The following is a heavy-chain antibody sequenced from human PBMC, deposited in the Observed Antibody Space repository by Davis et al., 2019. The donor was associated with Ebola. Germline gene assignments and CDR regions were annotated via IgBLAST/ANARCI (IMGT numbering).Heavy chain of an antibody. CDR1: GYTLTELS. Sequence: ASVKISCKVSGYTLTELSMHWVRQAPGKGLEWMGGFDPEDGETIYAQKFQGRVTMTEDTSTDTAYMELSSLRSEDTAVYYCATGVIEWDPGYFDYWGQGTLVTVSS. CDR2: FDPEDGET. V-gene: IGHV1-24*01. J-gene: IGHJ4*02. CDR3: ATGVIEWDPGYFDY. D-gene: IGHD1-26*01.